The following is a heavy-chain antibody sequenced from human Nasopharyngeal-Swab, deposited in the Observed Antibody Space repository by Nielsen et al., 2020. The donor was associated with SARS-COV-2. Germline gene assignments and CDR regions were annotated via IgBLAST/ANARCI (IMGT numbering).Heavy chain of an antibody. D-gene: IGHD5-18*01. J-gene: IGHJ5*02. CDR2: INHSGCT. Sequence: WIRQPPGKGLEWIGEINHSGCTNYNPSLNSRVTISVDTSKNLFSLTLSSLTAADTAVYYCAREGRIIQLWSGVFDPWGQGTLVTVSS. CDR3: AREGRIIQLWSGVFDP. V-gene: IGHV4-34*01.